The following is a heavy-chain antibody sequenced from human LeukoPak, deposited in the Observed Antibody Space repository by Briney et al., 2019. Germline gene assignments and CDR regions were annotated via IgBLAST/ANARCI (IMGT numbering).Heavy chain of an antibody. V-gene: IGHV3-7*01. Sequence: PGGSLRLSCAASGFTFSSYWMSWVRQAPGKGLEWVANIKQDGSEKYYVDSVKGRFTISRDNAKNTLYLQMNSLRAEDTAVYYCAKDRGIVATILYYFDYWGQGTLVTVSS. J-gene: IGHJ4*02. CDR3: AKDRGIVATILYYFDY. D-gene: IGHD5-12*01. CDR1: GFTFSSYW. CDR2: IKQDGSEK.